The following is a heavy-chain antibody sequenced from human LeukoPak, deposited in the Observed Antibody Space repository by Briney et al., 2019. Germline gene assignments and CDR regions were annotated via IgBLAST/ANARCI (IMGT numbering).Heavy chain of an antibody. V-gene: IGHV3-33*01. CDR1: GFTFSRSG. Sequence: PGGSLRLSCAASGFTFSRSGMHWVRQTPGKGLEWVAFIWSDGSNKYYADSVKGRFTISRDNSKNTLFLQMNSLRAEDTAVYYCARDRGTTSSSGWYFDVWGRGTLVTVSS. CDR3: ARDRGTTSSSGWYFDV. D-gene: IGHD6-6*01. J-gene: IGHJ2*01. CDR2: IWSDGSNK.